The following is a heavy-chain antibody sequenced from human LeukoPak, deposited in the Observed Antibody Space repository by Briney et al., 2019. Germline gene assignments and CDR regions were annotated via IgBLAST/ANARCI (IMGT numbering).Heavy chain of an antibody. CDR3: AREAMGYCDSSGYPAGDGFDI. Sequence: PSETLSLTCTVSGGSISSTSYYWGWIRQPPGKGLEWIGNIYYSGSTYHNPSLKSRVTISVDTSKNQFSLELSSVTAADTAVYYCAREAMGYCDSSGYPAGDGFDIWGQGTMVTVSS. CDR1: GGSISSTSYY. J-gene: IGHJ3*02. CDR2: IYYSGST. V-gene: IGHV4-39*07. D-gene: IGHD3-22*01.